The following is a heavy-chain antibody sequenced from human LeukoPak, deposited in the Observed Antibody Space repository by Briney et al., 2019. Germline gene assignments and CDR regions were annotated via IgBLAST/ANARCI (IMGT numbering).Heavy chain of an antibody. V-gene: IGHV4-34*01. Sequence: SETLSLTCAVYGGSFSGYYWSWIRQPPGKGLEWIGEINHSGSTNYNPSLKSRVTISVDTSKNQFSLKLSSVTAADTAVYYCAGYSYGPDYWGQGTLVTVSS. CDR1: GGSFSGYY. J-gene: IGHJ4*02. CDR3: AGYSYGPDY. CDR2: INHSGST. D-gene: IGHD5-18*01.